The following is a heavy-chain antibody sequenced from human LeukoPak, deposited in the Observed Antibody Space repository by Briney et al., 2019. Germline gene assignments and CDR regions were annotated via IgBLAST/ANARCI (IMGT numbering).Heavy chain of an antibody. CDR2: IYHSGST. J-gene: IGHJ4*02. CDR1: GGSFSGYY. CDR3: ARDRNYGDYRYYFDY. Sequence: PSETLSLTCAVYGGSFSGYYWSWIRQPPGKGLEWIGSIYHSGSTYYNPSLKSRVTISVDTSKNQFSLKLSSVTAADTAVYYCARDRNYGDYRYYFDYWGQGTLVTVSS. D-gene: IGHD4-17*01. V-gene: IGHV4-34*01.